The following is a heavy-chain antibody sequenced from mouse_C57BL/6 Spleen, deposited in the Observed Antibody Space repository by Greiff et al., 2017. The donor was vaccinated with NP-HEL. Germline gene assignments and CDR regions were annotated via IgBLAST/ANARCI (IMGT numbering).Heavy chain of an antibody. CDR3: AKKWGDYYGSSPWYFDV. CDR1: GYTFTSYW. V-gene: IGHV1-55*01. CDR2: IYPGSGST. D-gene: IGHD1-1*01. J-gene: IGHJ1*03. Sequence: QVQLQQPGAELVKPGASVKMSCKASGYTFTSYWITWVKQRPGQGLEWIGDIYPGSGSTNYNEKFKSKGTLTVDTSSSTAYMQLSSLTSEDSAVYYCAKKWGDYYGSSPWYFDVWGTGTTVTVSS.